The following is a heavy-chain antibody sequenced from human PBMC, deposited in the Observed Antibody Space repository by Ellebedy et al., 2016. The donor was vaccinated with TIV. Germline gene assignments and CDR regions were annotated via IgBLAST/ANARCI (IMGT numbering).Heavy chain of an antibody. CDR1: GFSFRSYW. CDR3: ATDGSYGDYRSPTHAFEI. V-gene: IGHV3-7*01. CDR2: IRQDGSDM. Sequence: GESLKISCATSGFSFRSYWMSWVRQAPGKGLEWVANIRQDGSDMYYVDSVKGRFTISRDNAKDSLYLLMNSLSAEDTGVYYCATDGSYGDYRSPTHAFEIWGQGTTVTVSS. D-gene: IGHD4-17*01. J-gene: IGHJ3*02.